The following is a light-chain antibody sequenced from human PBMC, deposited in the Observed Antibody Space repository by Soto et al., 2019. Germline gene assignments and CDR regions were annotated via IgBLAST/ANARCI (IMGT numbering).Light chain of an antibody. CDR3: CSYAGSIVV. CDR2: EGS. Sequence: QSALTQPASVSGSPGQSITISCTGTSSDVGSYNLVSWCQQHPGKTPKLMIYEGSKRPSGVSNRFSGSKSGNTASLTISGLQAEDEADYYCCSYAGSIVVFGGGTKLTVL. CDR1: SSDVGSYNL. J-gene: IGLJ2*01. V-gene: IGLV2-23*01.